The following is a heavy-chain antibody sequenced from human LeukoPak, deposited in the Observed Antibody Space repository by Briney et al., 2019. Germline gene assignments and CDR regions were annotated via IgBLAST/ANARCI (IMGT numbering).Heavy chain of an antibody. V-gene: IGHV4-59*08. Sequence: SETLSLTCTVSGGSISSYYWSWIRQPPGKGLEWIGYIYYSGSTNYNPSLKSRVTISVDTSKNQFSLKLSSVTAADTAVYYCARHHSFLRVAGTHWFDPWGQGTLVTVSS. CDR2: IYYSGST. J-gene: IGHJ5*02. D-gene: IGHD6-19*01. CDR1: GGSISSYY. CDR3: ARHHSFLRVAGTHWFDP.